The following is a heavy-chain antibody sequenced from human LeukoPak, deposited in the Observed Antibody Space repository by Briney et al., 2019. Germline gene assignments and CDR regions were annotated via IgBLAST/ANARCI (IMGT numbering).Heavy chain of an antibody. CDR2: MNPIRGNT. D-gene: IGHD5-18*01. CDR1: RYTFTRYD. J-gene: IGHJ4*02. V-gene: IGHV1-8*01. CDR3: ARKGKDEWGRGYSYGHYFDY. Sequence: ASVKVSSKASRYTFTRYDIQWVGQPTGQGLEWVGWMNPIRGNTDNAQKFQGRVTMTTNTSISTAYMELSSLRSEDTAVYYCARKGKDEWGRGYSYGHYFDYWGQGTLVTVSS.